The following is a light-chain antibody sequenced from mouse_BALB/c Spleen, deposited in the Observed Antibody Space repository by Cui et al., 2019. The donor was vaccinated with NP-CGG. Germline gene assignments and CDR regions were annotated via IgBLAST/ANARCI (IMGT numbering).Light chain of an antibody. CDR1: TGAVTTSNY. Sequence: AVVTQESALTTTPGERVTLTCRTSTGAVTTSNYANWVQEKPDHLFTGLIVGTNNRAPGVPARFSGSLIGDKAALTITGAQTEDEAMYFCALWYSNHWVFGGGTKLTVL. J-gene: IGLJ1*01. CDR3: ALWYSNHWV. CDR2: GTN. V-gene: IGLV1*01.